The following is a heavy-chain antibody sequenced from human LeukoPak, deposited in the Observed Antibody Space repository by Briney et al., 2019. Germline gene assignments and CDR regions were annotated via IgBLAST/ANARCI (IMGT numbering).Heavy chain of an antibody. Sequence: SETLSLTCTVSGGSISSYYWSWIRQPPGKGLEWIGYIYYSGSTNYNPSLKSRVTISVDTSKNQFSLKLSSVTAADTAVYYCAREVTGGGYRYYYYYMDVWGKGTTVTVSS. D-gene: IGHD5-18*01. J-gene: IGHJ6*03. CDR2: IYYSGST. CDR1: GGSISSYY. V-gene: IGHV4-59*12. CDR3: AREVTGGGYRYYYYYMDV.